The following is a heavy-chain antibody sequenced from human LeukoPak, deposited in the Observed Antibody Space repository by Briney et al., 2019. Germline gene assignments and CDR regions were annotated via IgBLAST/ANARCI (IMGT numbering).Heavy chain of an antibody. J-gene: IGHJ6*03. CDR3: ARDLGGYPFFMDV. CDR2: LDESGRP. D-gene: IGHD2-15*01. CDR1: GGSTRSGHH. V-gene: IGHV4-38-2*02. Sequence: SETLSLTCSVSGGSTRSGHHWAWVRQPPGKGLEFIGSLDESGRPYYNAPLKSRVTISEDSSGKQFSLNLSSVTAADTAVYYCARDLGGYPFFMDVWGRGTTVIVSS.